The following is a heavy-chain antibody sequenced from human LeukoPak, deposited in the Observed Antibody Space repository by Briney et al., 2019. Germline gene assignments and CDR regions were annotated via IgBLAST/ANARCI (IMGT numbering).Heavy chain of an antibody. CDR1: GFTFSGSA. CDR2: VRSKANSYAT. D-gene: IGHD5-12*01. J-gene: IGHJ6*02. V-gene: IGHV3-73*01. CDR3: TKFGGYDLRYYYYGMDV. Sequence: GGSLKLSCAASGFTFSGSAMHWVRQASGKGLEWVGRVRSKANSYATAYAASVKGRFTISRDDSKNTAYLQMNSLKTEDTAVYYCTKFGGYDLRYYYYGMDVWGLGTTVTVS.